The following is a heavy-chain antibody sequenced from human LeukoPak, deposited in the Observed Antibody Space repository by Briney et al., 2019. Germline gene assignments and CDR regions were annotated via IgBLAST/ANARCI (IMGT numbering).Heavy chain of an antibody. CDR1: GGSISSGSYY. D-gene: IGHD3-10*01. V-gene: IGHV4-61*02. Sequence: SQTLSLTCTVSGGSISSGSYYWSWIRQPAGKGLEWIGRIYTSGSTNYNPSLKSRVTISVDTSKNQFSLKLSSVTAADTAVYYCARVLHYGSGSAAGGYYYYMDVWGKGTTVTVSS. CDR2: IYTSGST. CDR3: ARVLHYGSGSAAGGYYYYMDV. J-gene: IGHJ6*03.